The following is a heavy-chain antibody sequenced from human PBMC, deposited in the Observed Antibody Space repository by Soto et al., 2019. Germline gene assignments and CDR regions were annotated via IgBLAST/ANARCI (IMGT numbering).Heavy chain of an antibody. D-gene: IGHD5-12*01. CDR1: GFTFNDNP. CDR3: VKGAGWLQDVDY. Sequence: GXSLRLSCSASGFTFNDNPMYWVVQAPGKGLEYVSLISANGGSTHYADSVKGRFSISRDNSKNTLYLQMSSLRAEDTAVYYCVKGAGWLQDVDYWGQGTLVTVSS. J-gene: IGHJ4*02. CDR2: ISANGGST. V-gene: IGHV3-64D*08.